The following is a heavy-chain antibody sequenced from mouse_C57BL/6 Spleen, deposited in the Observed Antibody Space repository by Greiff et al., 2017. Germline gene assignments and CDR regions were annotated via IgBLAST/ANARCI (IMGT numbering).Heavy chain of an antibody. CDR3: ARCYSNPNWYFDV. CDR1: GYPFTSYG. CDR2: IYPRSGTT. Sequence: VQLQESGAELARPGASVKLSCKASGYPFTSYGISLVQQRTGQGLEWIGEIYPRSGTTYYNEKFKGQATLTADKSSSTAYMELRSLTSEDSAVYFCARCYSNPNWYFDVWGTGTTVTVSS. V-gene: IGHV1-81*01. D-gene: IGHD2-5*01. J-gene: IGHJ1*03.